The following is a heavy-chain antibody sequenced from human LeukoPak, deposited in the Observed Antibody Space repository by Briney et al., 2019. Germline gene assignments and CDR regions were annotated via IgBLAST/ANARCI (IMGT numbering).Heavy chain of an antibody. J-gene: IGHJ4*02. V-gene: IGHV1-2*02. CDR3: ARGGAGPPGLFDY. CDR2: INPNSGGT. CDR1: GYTFTDYY. Sequence: ASVKVSCKASGYTFTDYYIHWVRQAPGQGLEWMGWINPNSGGTNYAQKFQGRVTMTRDTSISTAYMELSRLRSDDTAVYYCARGGAGPPGLFDYWGQGTLVTVSS. D-gene: IGHD6-19*01.